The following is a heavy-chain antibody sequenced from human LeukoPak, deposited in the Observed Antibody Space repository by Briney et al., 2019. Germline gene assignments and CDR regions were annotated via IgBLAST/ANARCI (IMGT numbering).Heavy chain of an antibody. J-gene: IGHJ3*02. Sequence: SQTLSLTCAISGDSVSSNSAAWNWIRQSPSRGLEWLGRTYYRSKWYNDYAVSVKSRITINPDTSKNQFSLQLNSVTPEDTAVYYCARVRGDSGCGEFDAFDIWGQGTMVTVSS. V-gene: IGHV6-1*01. CDR2: TYYRSKWYN. CDR1: GDSVSSNSAA. D-gene: IGHD5-12*01. CDR3: ARVRGDSGCGEFDAFDI.